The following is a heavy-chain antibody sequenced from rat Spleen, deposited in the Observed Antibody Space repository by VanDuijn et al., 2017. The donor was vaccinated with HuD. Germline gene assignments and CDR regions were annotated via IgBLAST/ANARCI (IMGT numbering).Heavy chain of an antibody. V-gene: IGHV5-25*01. CDR1: GFTFSNFD. Sequence: EVQLVESGGGLVQPGRSLKLSCAVSGFTFSNFDMAWVRQAPTKGLEWVASISPSGVTYYRDSVKGRFTVSRENAKSTLYFLMDSLRSEDTATYYCARQDTSGYSNWFAYWGQGTLVTVSS. CDR2: ISPSGVT. D-gene: IGHD4-3*01. CDR3: ARQDTSGYSNWFAY. J-gene: IGHJ3*01.